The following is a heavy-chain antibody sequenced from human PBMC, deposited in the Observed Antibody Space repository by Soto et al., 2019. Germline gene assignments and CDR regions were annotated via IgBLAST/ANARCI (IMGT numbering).Heavy chain of an antibody. D-gene: IGHD3-9*01. CDR3: ARYQFSDILTGYRFHDGMAV. V-gene: IGHV1-69*06. Sequence: QVQLVQSGAEVKKPGSSVKVSCKASGGTFSSYAISWVRQAPGQGLEWMGGIIPIFGTANYAQKFQGRDTITADKSTSTAYMEQSSLRSEDAAVYYGARYQFSDILTGYRFHDGMAVCGQVTTVTVSS. CDR1: GGTFSSYA. CDR2: IIPIFGTA. J-gene: IGHJ6*02.